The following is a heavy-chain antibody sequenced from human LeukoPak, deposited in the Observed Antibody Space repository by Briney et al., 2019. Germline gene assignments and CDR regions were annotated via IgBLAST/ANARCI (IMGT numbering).Heavy chain of an antibody. Sequence: PSETLSLTCTVSGGSISSYYWSWIRQPPGKGLEWIGYIYTSGSTNYNPSLKSRVTISVDTSKNQFSLRLSSVTAADTAVYYCARHSTTVSRFDYWGQGTLATVSS. J-gene: IGHJ4*02. V-gene: IGHV4-4*09. D-gene: IGHD1-1*01. CDR2: IYTSGST. CDR1: GGSISSYY. CDR3: ARHSTTVSRFDY.